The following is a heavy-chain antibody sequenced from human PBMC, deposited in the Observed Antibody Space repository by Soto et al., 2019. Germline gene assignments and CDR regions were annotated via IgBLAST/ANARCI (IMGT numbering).Heavy chain of an antibody. J-gene: IGHJ5*02. D-gene: IGHD5-18*01. V-gene: IGHV3-30*03. CDR3: ARDPGYSYGNT. CDR1: GFTFSGYG. CDR2: ISFDGSND. Sequence: GGSLRLSCAASGFTFSGYGMHWVRQAPGKGLEWVAVISFDGSNDYYAASVMGRFTISRDNSKNTVYLQMNGLRSEDTAVYYCARDPGYSYGNTWGQGTLVTVSS.